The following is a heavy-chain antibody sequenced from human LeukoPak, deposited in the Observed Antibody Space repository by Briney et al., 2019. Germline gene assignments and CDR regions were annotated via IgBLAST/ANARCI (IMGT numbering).Heavy chain of an antibody. J-gene: IGHJ4*02. CDR2: IYHSGST. Sequence: PSETLSLTCAVSGGSISSGGYSWSWIRQPPGKGLEWIGYIYHSGSTYYNPSLKSRVIISVDRSKNQFSLKLSSVTAADTAVYYCARANYYDSSGYDYWGQGTLVTVSS. CDR1: GGSISSGGYS. CDR3: ARANYYDSSGYDY. D-gene: IGHD3-22*01. V-gene: IGHV4-30-2*01.